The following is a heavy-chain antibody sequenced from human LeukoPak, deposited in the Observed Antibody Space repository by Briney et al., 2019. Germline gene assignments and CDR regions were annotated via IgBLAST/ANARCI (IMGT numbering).Heavy chain of an antibody. V-gene: IGHV3-48*01. CDR1: GFTFSIYR. CDR2: ISGSSSNI. Sequence: GGSLRLSCAASGFTFSIYRMNWVRQVPGKGLEWISFISGSSSNIYYADSVKGRFTISRDNAKNSLYLQMNSLRVEDTAVCCCASGDKFYEPYWGKGTVVTVST. J-gene: IGHJ4*02. D-gene: IGHD3-16*01. CDR3: ASGDKFYEPY.